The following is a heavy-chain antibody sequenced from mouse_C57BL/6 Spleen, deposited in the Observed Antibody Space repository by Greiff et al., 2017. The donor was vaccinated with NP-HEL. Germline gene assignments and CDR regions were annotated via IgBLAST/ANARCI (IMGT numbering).Heavy chain of an antibody. CDR3: ARRGSSGYCDY. V-gene: IGHV1-61*01. CDR2: IYPSDSET. CDR1: GYTFTSYW. J-gene: IGHJ2*01. Sequence: QVQLQQPGAELVRPGSSVKLSCKASGYTFTSYWMDWVKQRPGQGLEWIGNIYPSDSETHYNQKFKDKATLTVDKSSSTAYMQLSSLTSEDSAVYYCARRGSSGYCDYWGQGTTLTVSS. D-gene: IGHD3-2*02.